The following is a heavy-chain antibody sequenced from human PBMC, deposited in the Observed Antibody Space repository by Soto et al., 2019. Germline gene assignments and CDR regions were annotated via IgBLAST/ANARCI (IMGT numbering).Heavy chain of an antibody. J-gene: IGHJ4*02. Sequence: QVQLVQSGAEVRQPASSVKVSCKTSGATFSSYAITWVRQAPGQGLEWMGGIVPTVDTSTYAQKFQGRVTFTADKFTYTVYMELSSLRSDDTAVYYCVSVVAIPGYPDNWCQGTLVTVSS. CDR3: VSVVAIPGYPDN. D-gene: IGHD5-12*01. CDR2: IVPTVDTS. V-gene: IGHV1-69*14. CDR1: GATFSSYA.